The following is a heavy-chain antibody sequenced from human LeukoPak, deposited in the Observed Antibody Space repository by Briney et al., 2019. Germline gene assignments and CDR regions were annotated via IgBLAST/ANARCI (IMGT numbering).Heavy chain of an antibody. J-gene: IGHJ4*02. CDR3: ARDYRGTYPPGYFDY. CDR2: IYHSGST. Sequence: RPSETLSLTCTVSGYSISSGYYWGWIRQPPGKGLEWIGSIYHSGSTYYNPSLKSRVTISVDTSKNQFSLKLSSVTAADTAVYYCARDYRGTYPPGYFDYWGQGTLVTVSS. CDR1: GYSISSGYY. D-gene: IGHD3-16*02. V-gene: IGHV4-38-2*02.